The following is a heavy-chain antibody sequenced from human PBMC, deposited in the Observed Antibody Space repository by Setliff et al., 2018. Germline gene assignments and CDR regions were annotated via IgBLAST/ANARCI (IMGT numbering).Heavy chain of an antibody. D-gene: IGHD2-21*02. CDR3: ARVGQATVVTAIHGALDY. Sequence: GGSLRLSCAASGFTFSTYRMHGVRQAPGKGLEWVAVIWDDGVKKYHAGSVKGRFTISRDNSKNTVYLQMNSLRAADTAVYHCARVGQATVVTAIHGALDYWGQGTLVTVSS. CDR1: GFTFSTYR. CDR2: IWDDGVKK. V-gene: IGHV3-33*08. J-gene: IGHJ4*02.